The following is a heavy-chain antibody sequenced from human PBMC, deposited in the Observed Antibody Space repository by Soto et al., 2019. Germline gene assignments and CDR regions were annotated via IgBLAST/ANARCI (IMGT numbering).Heavy chain of an antibody. D-gene: IGHD6-19*01. Sequence: GGSLRLSCTASGFTFGDYAMSWFRQAPGKGLEWVGFIRSKAYGGTTEYAASVKGRFTISRDDSKSIAYLQMNSLKTEDTAVYYCTSETVAGPHYYYGMDVWGQGTTVTVSS. CDR1: GFTFGDYA. CDR3: TSETVAGPHYYYGMDV. V-gene: IGHV3-49*03. J-gene: IGHJ6*02. CDR2: IRSKAYGGTT.